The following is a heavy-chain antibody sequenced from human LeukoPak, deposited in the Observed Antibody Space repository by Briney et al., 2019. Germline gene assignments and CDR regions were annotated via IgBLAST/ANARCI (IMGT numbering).Heavy chain of an antibody. CDR3: ARGLWTAHYYYYYGMDV. D-gene: IGHD3/OR15-3a*01. CDR1: GFTFTTYS. V-gene: IGHV3-21*01. J-gene: IGHJ6*02. Sequence: GGSLRLSCAASGFTFTTYSMNWVRQAPGKGLEWVSAISSSSSYIYYADSVKGRFTISRDNAKNSLYLQVNSLRAEDTAVYYCARGLWTAHYYYYYGMDVWGQGTTVTVSS. CDR2: ISSSSSYI.